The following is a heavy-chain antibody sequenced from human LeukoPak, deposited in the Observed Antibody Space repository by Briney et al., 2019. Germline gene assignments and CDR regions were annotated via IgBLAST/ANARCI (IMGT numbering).Heavy chain of an antibody. D-gene: IGHD3-3*01. V-gene: IGHV3-30*02. CDR1: GFTFSSYG. CDR3: AKDYDFWSGYFDY. J-gene: IGHJ4*02. Sequence: PGRSLRLSCAASGFTFSSYGMHWVRQAPGKGLEWVAFIRYDGSNKYYADSVKGRFTISRDNSKNTLYLQMNSLRAEDTAVYYCAKDYDFWSGYFDYWGQGTLVTVSS. CDR2: IRYDGSNK.